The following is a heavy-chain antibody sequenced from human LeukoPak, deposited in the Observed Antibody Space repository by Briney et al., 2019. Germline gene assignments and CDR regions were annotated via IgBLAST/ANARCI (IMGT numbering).Heavy chain of an antibody. CDR3: ARENTMVRGAFDAFDI. CDR1: GGSISSCY. D-gene: IGHD3-10*01. CDR2: IYYSGST. V-gene: IGHV4-59*01. J-gene: IGHJ3*02. Sequence: KPPETLSLTCTVSGGSISSCYWSWIRQPPGKGLEWIGYIYYSGSTNYNPSLKSRATVSVDTSNNQFSLKLSSVTAADTAVYYCARENTMVRGAFDAFDIWGQGTMVTVSS.